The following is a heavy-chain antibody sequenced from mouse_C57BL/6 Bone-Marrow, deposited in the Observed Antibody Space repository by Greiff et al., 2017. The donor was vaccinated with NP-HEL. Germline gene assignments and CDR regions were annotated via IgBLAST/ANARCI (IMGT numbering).Heavy chain of an antibody. CDR1: GFSLTSYG. D-gene: IGHD1-1*01. CDR3: ARHGATVVATYPHYYAMDY. J-gene: IGHJ4*01. CDR2: IWSDGST. Sequence: QVQLKESGPGLVAPSQSLSITCTVSGFSLTSYGVHWVRQPPGKGLEWLVVIWSDGSTTYNSALKSRLSISKDNSKSQVFLKMNSLQTDDTAMYYCARHGATVVATYPHYYAMDYWGQGTSVTVSS. V-gene: IGHV2-6-1*01.